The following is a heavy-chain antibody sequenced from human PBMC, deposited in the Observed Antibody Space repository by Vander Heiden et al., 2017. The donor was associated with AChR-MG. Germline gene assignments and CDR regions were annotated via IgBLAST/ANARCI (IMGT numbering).Heavy chain of an antibody. CDR2: IVVGSGNT. CDR1: GFTFTSSA. V-gene: IGHV1-58*01. J-gene: IGHJ6*02. CDR3: AADPPSTYYYYYGMDV. Sequence: QMQLVQSGPEVKKPGTSVKVSCKASGFTFTSSAVQWVRQARGQRLEWIGWIVVGSGNTNYAQKFQERVTITRDMSTSTAYMELSSLRSEDTAVYYCAADPPSTYYYYYGMDVWGQGTTVTVSS.